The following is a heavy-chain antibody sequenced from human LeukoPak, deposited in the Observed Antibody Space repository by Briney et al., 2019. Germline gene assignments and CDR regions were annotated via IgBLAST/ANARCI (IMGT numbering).Heavy chain of an antibody. CDR3: ARNSAAAGTYSWFDP. D-gene: IGHD6-13*01. CDR2: IYYSGST. J-gene: IGHJ5*02. Sequence: SETLSLTCTVSGGSISSYYWSWIRQPPGKGLEWIGYIYYSGSTNYNPSLKSRVTISVDTSKNQFSLKLSPVTAADTAVYYCARNSAAAGTYSWFDPWGQGTLVTVSS. V-gene: IGHV4-59*08. CDR1: GGSISSYY.